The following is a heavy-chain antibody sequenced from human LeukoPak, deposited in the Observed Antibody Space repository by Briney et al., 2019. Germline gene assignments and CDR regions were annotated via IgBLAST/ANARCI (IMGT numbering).Heavy chain of an antibody. CDR1: GYTFTSYD. CDR2: MNPNSGNT. J-gene: IGHJ4*02. CDR3: ARPRRSSGSFATDY. Sequence: ASVKVSCKASGYTFTSYDINWVRQATGQGLEWMGWMNPNSGNTGYAQKFQGRVTMTRNTSISTAYMELSSLRSEDTAVYYRARPRRSSGSFATDYWGQGTLVTVSS. V-gene: IGHV1-8*01. D-gene: IGHD2-15*01.